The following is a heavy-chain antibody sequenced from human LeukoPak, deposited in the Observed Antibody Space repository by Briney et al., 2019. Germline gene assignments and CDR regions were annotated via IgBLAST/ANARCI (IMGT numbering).Heavy chain of an antibody. J-gene: IGHJ4*02. Sequence: ASVKVSCKASGYTFTSYGISWVRQAPGQGLEWMGWISAYNGNTNYAQKLQGRVTMTTDTSTSTAYMELRSLRSDDTAVYYCARDDNGYSSGWYWGGFDYWGQGTLVTVSS. CDR1: GYTFTSYG. CDR2: ISAYNGNT. V-gene: IGHV1-18*01. D-gene: IGHD6-19*01. CDR3: ARDDNGYSSGWYWGGFDY.